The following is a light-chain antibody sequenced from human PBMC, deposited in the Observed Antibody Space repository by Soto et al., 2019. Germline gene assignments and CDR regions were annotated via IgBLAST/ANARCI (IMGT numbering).Light chain of an antibody. Sequence: EMVLTQSPGTLSLSPGERATLSCMASQSVNSNYLAWHQQKPGQAPRLLIYGVSSRATGIPDRFSGSGSGTDFTLTISSLEPEDFAVYYCQQRSNWLTFGGGTKVDI. V-gene: IGKV3D-20*02. CDR2: GVS. CDR1: QSVNSNY. J-gene: IGKJ4*01. CDR3: QQRSNWLT.